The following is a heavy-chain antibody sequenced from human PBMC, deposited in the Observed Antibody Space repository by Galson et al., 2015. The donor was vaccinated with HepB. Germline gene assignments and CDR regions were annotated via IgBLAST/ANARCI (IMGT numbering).Heavy chain of an antibody. CDR3: ARDFSSGWYGYFDY. D-gene: IGHD6-19*01. CDR1: GFTFSSYS. V-gene: IGHV3-48*01. J-gene: IGHJ4*02. Sequence: SLRLSCAASGFTFSSYSMNWVRQAPGKGLEWVSYISSSSSTIYYADSVKGRFTISRDNAKDSLYLQMNSLRAEDTAVYYCARDFSSGWYGYFDYWGQGTLVTVSS. CDR2: ISSSSSTI.